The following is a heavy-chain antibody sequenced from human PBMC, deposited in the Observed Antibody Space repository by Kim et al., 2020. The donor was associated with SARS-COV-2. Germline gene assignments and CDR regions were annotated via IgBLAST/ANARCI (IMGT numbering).Heavy chain of an antibody. CDR1: GFAFYHYE. J-gene: IGHJ4*02. CDR2: ISATGDPI. CDR3: SRGYIWGSYRHPSYFDY. D-gene: IGHD3-16*02. Sequence: GGSLRLSCEASGFAFYHYEFSWVRRAPGKGLEWLAYISATGDPIYYADSVKGRFTISRDNTKNSLFLQIDSLRAEDTAIYYCSRGYIWGSYRHPSYFDYWGQGTLVPVS. V-gene: IGHV3-48*03.